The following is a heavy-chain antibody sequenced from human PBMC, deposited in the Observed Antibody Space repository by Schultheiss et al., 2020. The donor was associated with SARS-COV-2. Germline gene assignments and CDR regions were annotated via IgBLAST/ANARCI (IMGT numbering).Heavy chain of an antibody. J-gene: IGHJ6*02. V-gene: IGHV4-34*01. CDR2: INHSGST. CDR1: GGSFSGYY. D-gene: IGHD1-26*01. CDR3: ARDRKVGGVYYGMDV. Sequence: SETLSLTCTVYGGSFSGYYWSWIRQPPGKGLEWIGEINHSGSTNYNPSLKSRVTISVDTSKNQFSLKLSSVTAADTAVYYCARDRKVGGVYYGMDVWGQGTTVTVSS.